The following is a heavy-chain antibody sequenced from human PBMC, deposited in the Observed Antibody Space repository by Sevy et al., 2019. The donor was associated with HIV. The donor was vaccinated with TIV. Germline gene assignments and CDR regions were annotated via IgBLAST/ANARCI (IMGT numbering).Heavy chain of an antibody. CDR3: AREFYGRSDY. CDR1: GSLFRVSS. J-gene: IGHJ4*02. D-gene: IGHD4-17*01. CDR2: ISRMSDVI. Sequence: GGSLRLSCAVSGSLFRVSSMHWVRQAPGKGLEWISHISRMSDVIHYADSVKGRFTISRDNVQNSLYLQMDSLRADDTAMYYCAREFYGRSDYWGRGTLVTVSS. V-gene: IGHV3-48*01.